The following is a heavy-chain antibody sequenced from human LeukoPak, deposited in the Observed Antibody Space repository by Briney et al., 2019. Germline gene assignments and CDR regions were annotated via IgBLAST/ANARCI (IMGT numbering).Heavy chain of an antibody. J-gene: IGHJ4*02. CDR1: GFTFSTYW. CDR2: ISGDGSTT. D-gene: IGHD3-10*01. Sequence: GGSLRLSCTASGFTFSTYWINWVRQSPGKGLVWVALISGDGSTTTHADSVKGRFTISRDNAKNTAYLQMNSLRDEDTAVYFCARDYAGSPDYWGQGTLVTVSA. CDR3: ARDYAGSPDY. V-gene: IGHV3-74*03.